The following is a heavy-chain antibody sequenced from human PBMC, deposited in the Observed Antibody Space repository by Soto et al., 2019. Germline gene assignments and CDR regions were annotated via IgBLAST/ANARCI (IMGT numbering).Heavy chain of an antibody. J-gene: IGHJ4*02. CDR2: IIPIFGTA. D-gene: IGHD3-22*01. Sequence: ASVKVSCKASGGTFSSDAISWVRQAPGQGLEWMGGIIPIFGTANYAQKFQGRVTITADESTSTAYMELSSLRSEDTAVYYCAIHYYDSSGYLDYWGQGNLVTVSS. CDR3: AIHYYDSSGYLDY. CDR1: GGTFSSDA. V-gene: IGHV1-69*13.